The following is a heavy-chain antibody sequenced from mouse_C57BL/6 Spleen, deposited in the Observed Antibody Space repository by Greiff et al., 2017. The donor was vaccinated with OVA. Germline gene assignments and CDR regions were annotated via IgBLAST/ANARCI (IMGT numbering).Heavy chain of an antibody. Sequence: VKLMESGAELVRPGTSVKVSCKASGYAFTNYLIEWVKQRPGQGLEWIGVINPGSGGTNYNEKFKGKATLTADKSSSTAYMQLSSLTSEDSAVYFCARGGITGPYFDYWGQGTTLTVSS. V-gene: IGHV1-54*01. CDR1: GYAFTNYL. CDR3: ARGGITGPYFDY. CDR2: INPGSGGT. D-gene: IGHD2-4*01. J-gene: IGHJ2*01.